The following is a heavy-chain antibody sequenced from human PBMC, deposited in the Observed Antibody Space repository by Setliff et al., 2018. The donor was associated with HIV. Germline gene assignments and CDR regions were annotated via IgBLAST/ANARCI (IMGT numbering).Heavy chain of an antibody. V-gene: IGHV3-66*02. CDR3: ARSNLRRYGDPDWYFDL. D-gene: IGHD4-17*01. CDR2: IYTGGAT. J-gene: IGHJ2*01. Sequence: PGESLKISCAASGVTVSKDYMSWVRQAPGKGLEWASVIYTGGATFYADSVKARFTISRDNSRNTLYLQMNSLRAEDTAVYYCARSNLRRYGDPDWYFDLWGRGTLVTVSS. CDR1: GVTVSKDY.